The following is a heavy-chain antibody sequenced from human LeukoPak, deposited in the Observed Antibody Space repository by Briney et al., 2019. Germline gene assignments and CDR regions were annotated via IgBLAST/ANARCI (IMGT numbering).Heavy chain of an antibody. Sequence: ASVKVSCKASGYTFTRYYMNWGRQAPGQGVEWMGWINPNSGGTNYAQKFQGRVTMTRDTSISTAYMELSRLRSDDTAVYYCARSPIAENHDAFDIWGQGTMVTVSS. J-gene: IGHJ3*02. CDR2: INPNSGGT. CDR1: GYTFTRYY. D-gene: IGHD6-13*01. CDR3: ARSPIAENHDAFDI. V-gene: IGHV1-2*02.